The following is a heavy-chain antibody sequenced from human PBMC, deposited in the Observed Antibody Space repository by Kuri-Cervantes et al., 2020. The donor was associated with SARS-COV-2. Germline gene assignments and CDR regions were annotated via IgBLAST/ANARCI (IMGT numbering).Heavy chain of an antibody. D-gene: IGHD3-3*01. CDR2: INXXGSXX. J-gene: IGHJ6*02. CDR3: ARXRYDFWSGLXYYYYGMDV. CDR1: GXXXSSYW. V-gene: IGHV3-74*01. Sequence: GGSLRLSCAXSGXXXSSYWMXWVRXAPGKGXVWXSRINXXGSXXXYAXSVKGRXTISRDNAKNTLXXQMNSLRAEDTAVYYCARXRYDFWSGLXYYYYGMDVWGQGTTVTVSS.